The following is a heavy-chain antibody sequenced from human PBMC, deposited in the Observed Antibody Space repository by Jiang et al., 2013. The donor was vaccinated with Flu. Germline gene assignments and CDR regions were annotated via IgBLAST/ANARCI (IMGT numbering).Heavy chain of an antibody. V-gene: IGHV1-58*01. CDR3: AAVMVATTGFDY. D-gene: IGHD5-12*01. J-gene: IGHJ4*02. Sequence: QLVESGPEVKKPGTSVKVSCKASGFTFTSSAVQWVRQARGQRLEWIGWIVVGSGNTNYAQKFQERVTITRDMSTSTAYMELSSLRSEDTAVYYCAAVMVATTGFDYWGQGTLVTVSS. CDR2: IVVGSGNT. CDR1: GFTFTSSA.